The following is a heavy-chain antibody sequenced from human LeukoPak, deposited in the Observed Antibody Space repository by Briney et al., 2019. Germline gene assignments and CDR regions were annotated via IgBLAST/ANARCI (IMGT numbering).Heavy chain of an antibody. CDR1: GFTFSSYA. CDR2: ISGSGGST. D-gene: IGHD2-2*02. Sequence: PGGSLRLSCAASGFTFSSYAMSWVRQAPEKGLEWVSAISGSGGSTYYADSVKGRFTISRDNSKNTLYLQMNSLRAEDTAVYYCAKGSTQTYCSSTSCYTRGFDYWGQGTLVTVSS. V-gene: IGHV3-23*01. J-gene: IGHJ4*02. CDR3: AKGSTQTYCSSTSCYTRGFDY.